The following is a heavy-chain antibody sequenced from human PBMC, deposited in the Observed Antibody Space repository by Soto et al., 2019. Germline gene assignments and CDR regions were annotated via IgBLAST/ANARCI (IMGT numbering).Heavy chain of an antibody. J-gene: IGHJ4*02. CDR1: GGSFSGYY. CDR2: INHSGST. D-gene: IGHD6-6*01. Sequence: SETLSLTCAVYGGSFSGYYWSWIRQPPGKRLEWIGEINHSGSTNYNPSLKSRVTISVDTSKNQFSLKLSSVTAADTVVYYCASIAARPRVYYFDYWGQGTLVTVSS. CDR3: ASIAARPRVYYFDY. V-gene: IGHV4-34*01.